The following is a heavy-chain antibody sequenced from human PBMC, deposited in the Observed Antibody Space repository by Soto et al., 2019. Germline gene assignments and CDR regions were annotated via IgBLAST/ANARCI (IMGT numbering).Heavy chain of an antibody. CDR3: ARAPVAGIWFDP. J-gene: IGHJ5*02. CDR1: GYTFTSYG. Sequence: ASVKVSCKASGYTFTSYGISWVRQAPGQGLEWMGWINSYNGNTNYAQKLQGRVTMTTDTSTSTAYMELRSLRSDDTAVYYCARAPVAGIWFDPWGHGTLVTVSS. CDR2: INSYNGNT. V-gene: IGHV1-18*01. D-gene: IGHD6-19*01.